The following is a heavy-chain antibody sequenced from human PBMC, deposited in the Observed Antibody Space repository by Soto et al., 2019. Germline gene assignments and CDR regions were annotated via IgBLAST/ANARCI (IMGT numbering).Heavy chain of an antibody. V-gene: IGHV3-30*18. D-gene: IGHD6-6*01. CDR3: AKWGLEYSSSSAYYYGMDV. CDR1: GFTFSSYG. J-gene: IGHJ6*02. Sequence: PGGSLRLSCAASGFTFSSYGMHWVRQAPGKGLEWVAVISYDGSNKYYADSVKGRFTISRDNSKNTLYLQMNSLRAEDTAVYYCAKWGLEYSSSSAYYYGMDVWGQGTTVTVSS. CDR2: ISYDGSNK.